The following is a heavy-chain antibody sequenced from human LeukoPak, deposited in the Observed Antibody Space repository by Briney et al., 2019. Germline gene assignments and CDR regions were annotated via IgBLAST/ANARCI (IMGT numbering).Heavy chain of an antibody. CDR1: GFTFRSYA. J-gene: IGHJ4*02. V-gene: IGHV3-23*01. Sequence: GGSLGLSCAASGFTFRSYAMNWVRQAPGKGLEWVSTISGSGGITYYADSVKGRFTISRDNSKNTLYLQMNSLRAEDTAVYYCAKEGVQPAHWGQGTLVTVSS. CDR2: ISGSGGIT. CDR3: AKEGVQPAH. D-gene: IGHD6-13*01.